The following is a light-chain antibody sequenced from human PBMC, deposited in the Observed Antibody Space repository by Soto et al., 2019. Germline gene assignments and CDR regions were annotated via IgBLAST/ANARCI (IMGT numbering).Light chain of an antibody. V-gene: IGKV1D-12*01. Sequence: IQLSHSPSSGCASVGERVTITCRASQGIGSWLAWYQQQPGKAPKLLIYAASTLQSGVPSRFSGSGSGTDFTLTISSLQPEDFATYYCQQAHSLPRTFGQGTKVDIK. J-gene: IGKJ1*01. CDR1: QGIGSW. CDR3: QQAHSLPRT. CDR2: AAS.